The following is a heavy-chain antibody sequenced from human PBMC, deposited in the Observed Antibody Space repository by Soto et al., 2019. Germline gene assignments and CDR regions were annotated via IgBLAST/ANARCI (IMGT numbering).Heavy chain of an antibody. CDR3: ASWGRRSGCFDY. D-gene: IGHD3-22*01. CDR2: IDYSGST. J-gene: IGHJ4*02. Sequence: QVQLQESGPGLVKPSQTLSLTCTVSGGSISSGGYYWGWIRQHPGKGLEWIGYIDYSGSTYYNPSSKSRSTVPVSTSKNRSALKLSSVTAAEQPVYYCASWGRRSGCFDYWGQGTLVTVSS. CDR1: GGSISSGGYY. V-gene: IGHV4-31*03.